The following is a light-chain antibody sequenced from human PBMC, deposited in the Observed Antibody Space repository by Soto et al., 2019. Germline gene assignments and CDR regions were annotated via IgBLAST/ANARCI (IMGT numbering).Light chain of an antibody. CDR2: EVS. CDR1: SSDVGGYNR. CDR3: SSFTGSSTWV. V-gene: IGLV2-14*01. J-gene: IGLJ3*02. Sequence: QSVLTQPASVSGSLGQSITISCTGTSSDVGGYNRVSWSQQHPGKAPKLMIYEVSNRPSGVSNRFSGSKSGNTASLTISGLQPEDEADYYCSSFTGSSTWVFGGGTKVTVL.